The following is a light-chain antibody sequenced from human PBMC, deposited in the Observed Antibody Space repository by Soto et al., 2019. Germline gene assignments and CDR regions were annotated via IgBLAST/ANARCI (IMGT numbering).Light chain of an antibody. J-gene: IGKJ5*01. CDR2: DAS. V-gene: IGKV3-20*01. CDR1: QSIRSER. CDR3: QEYDGAPIT. Sequence: EIVLTDAPDTLSLSPVERATLSCSASQSIRSERLAWYQQKPGQTPRLVIFDASNRASGMLERFSGSGSGTDFTLTIARLEPEDFAVYYCQEYDGAPITFGLGTRLEIK.